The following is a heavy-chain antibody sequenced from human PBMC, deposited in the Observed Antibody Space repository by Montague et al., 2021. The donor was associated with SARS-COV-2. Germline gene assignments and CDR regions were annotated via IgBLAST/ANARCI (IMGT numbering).Heavy chain of an antibody. CDR3: ARHSGGSEVAGLDY. J-gene: IGHJ4*02. Sequence: SETLSLTCSVSGNSLSTSRYFWGWIRQPPRKGLEWIGSLYFGGNFLYNSSLESRVTMSVDTSKNQFSLQLSSVTASDTAVYYCARHSGGSEVAGLDYWGQGTLVTVSS. V-gene: IGHV4-39*01. D-gene: IGHD6-19*01. CDR2: LYFGGNF. CDR1: GNSLSTSRYF.